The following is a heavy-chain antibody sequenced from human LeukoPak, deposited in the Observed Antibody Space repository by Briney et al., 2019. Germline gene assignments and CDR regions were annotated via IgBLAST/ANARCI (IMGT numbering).Heavy chain of an antibody. CDR1: GFTFSSYS. V-gene: IGHV3-48*04. D-gene: IGHD3-9*01. J-gene: IGHJ1*01. Sequence: GGSLRLSCAASGFTFSSYSMNWVRQAPGKGLEWVSYISSSSSTIYFADSVKGRFTISRDNAKNSLYLQMNSLRAEDTAVYYCARGGYDILTGYSEYFQHWGQGTLVTVSS. CDR2: ISSSSSTI. CDR3: ARGGYDILTGYSEYFQH.